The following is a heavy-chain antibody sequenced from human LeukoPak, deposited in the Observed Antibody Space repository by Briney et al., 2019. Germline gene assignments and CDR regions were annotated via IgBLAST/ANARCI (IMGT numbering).Heavy chain of an antibody. CDR3: ARQNTPHGNFDY. CDR1: GFTFGDYA. J-gene: IGHJ4*02. Sequence: PGGSLRLSCTVSGFTFGDYAINWVRQAPGKGLEWVGFIRSKAFGETAEYAASVKGRFTISRENAKNSLYLLMTSLRAEDTAVYYCARQNTPHGNFDYWGQGILVTVSS. D-gene: IGHD1-26*01. CDR2: IRSKAFGETA. V-gene: IGHV3-49*04.